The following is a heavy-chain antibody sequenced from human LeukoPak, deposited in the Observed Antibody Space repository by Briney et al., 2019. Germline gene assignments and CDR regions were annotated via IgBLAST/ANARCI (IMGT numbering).Heavy chain of an antibody. CDR2: TNYRSKLYN. J-gene: IGHJ4*02. D-gene: IGHD6-6*01. Sequence: SQTLSLTCAVSGDIVSSNSAAWDWSRKARSRGREWLERTNYRSKLYNDYAGPVKNRLTINPDTSKTQFSLQLHSVTPDDTAVYYCALSSYLLGGVDYWGQGTLVTVSS. CDR1: GDIVSSNSAA. CDR3: ALSSYLLGGVDY. V-gene: IGHV6-1*01.